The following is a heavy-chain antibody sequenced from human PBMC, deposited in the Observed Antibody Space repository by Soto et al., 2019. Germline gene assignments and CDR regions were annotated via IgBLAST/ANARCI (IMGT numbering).Heavy chain of an antibody. CDR3: ARLEMATITKYYYYYGMDV. Sequence: QVQLVQSGAEVKKPGSSVKVSCKASGGTFSSYAISWVRQAPGQVLEWMGGIIPIFGTANYAQKFQGRVTITADESTSTVYMELSSLRSEDTAVYYCARLEMATITKYYYYYGMDVWGQGTTVTVSS. D-gene: IGHD5-12*01. J-gene: IGHJ6*02. V-gene: IGHV1-69*01. CDR2: IIPIFGTA. CDR1: GGTFSSYA.